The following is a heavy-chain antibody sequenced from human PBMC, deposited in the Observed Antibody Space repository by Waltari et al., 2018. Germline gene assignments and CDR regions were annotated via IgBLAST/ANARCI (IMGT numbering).Heavy chain of an antibody. V-gene: IGHV3-7*01. CDR1: GFTFTDYL. Sequence: EVHLVESGGGLVQPGGSLRLSCAASGFTFTDYLMSWVRQAPGKGPEWVANIQKDGSEKNYVDYVKGRFTISRDNAKDSVYLQMNSLRADDTAMYYCVRDHWGPDYWGQGTLVTVSS. CDR2: IQKDGSEK. CDR3: VRDHWGPDY. J-gene: IGHJ4*02. D-gene: IGHD7-27*01.